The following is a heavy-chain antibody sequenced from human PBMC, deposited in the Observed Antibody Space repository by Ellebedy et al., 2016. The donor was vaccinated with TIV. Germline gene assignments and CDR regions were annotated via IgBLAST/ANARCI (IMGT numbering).Heavy chain of an antibody. CDR3: ARFSRIAGNYYFDY. CDR2: TYYRSKWYN. J-gene: IGHJ4*02. D-gene: IGHD6-13*01. Sequence: MPSETLSLTCAISGDSVSSNSAAWNWIRQSPSRGLEWLGRTYYRSKWYNDYAVSVKSRITINPDTSKNQFSLQLNSVTPEDTAVYYCARFSRIAGNYYFDYWGQGTLVTVSS. V-gene: IGHV6-1*01. CDR1: GDSVSSNSAA.